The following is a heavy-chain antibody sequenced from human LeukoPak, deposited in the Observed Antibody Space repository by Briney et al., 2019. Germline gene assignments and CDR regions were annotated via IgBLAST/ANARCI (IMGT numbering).Heavy chain of an antibody. CDR2: IIPIFGTA. V-gene: IGHV1-69*13. CDR3: ARAETQLIYDFWSGYYSY. CDR1: GGTFSSYA. D-gene: IGHD3-3*01. Sequence: SVKVSCKASGGTFSSYAISWVRQAPGQGLEWMGGIIPIFGTANYAQKFQGRVTITADESTSTAYMELSSLRSEDTAVYYCARAETQLIYDFWSGYYSYWGQGTLVTVSS. J-gene: IGHJ4*02.